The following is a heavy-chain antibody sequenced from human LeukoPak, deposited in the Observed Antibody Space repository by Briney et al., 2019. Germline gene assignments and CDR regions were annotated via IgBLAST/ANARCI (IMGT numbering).Heavy chain of an antibody. V-gene: IGHV3-48*03. J-gene: IGHJ2*01. Sequence: GGSLRLSCAASGFTFSSYEMNWVRQAPGKGLEWVSYISISGSTMYYADSVKGRFTISRENAKNSLYLQMTSLRAEDTAVYYCARTYSGSYWYFDLWGRGTLVTVSS. CDR1: GFTFSSYE. D-gene: IGHD3-10*01. CDR2: ISISGSTM. CDR3: ARTYSGSYWYFDL.